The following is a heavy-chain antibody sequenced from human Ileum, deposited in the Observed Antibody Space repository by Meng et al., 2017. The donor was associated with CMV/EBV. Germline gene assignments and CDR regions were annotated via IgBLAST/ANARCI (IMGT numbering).Heavy chain of an antibody. CDR2: INPTSGDT. D-gene: IGHD1-26*01. CDR3: ATDGILGASTIFDY. V-gene: IGHV1-2*02. Sequence: SGYTFTGYFMHWVRLAPGQGLEWMAWINPTSGDTNYAQKFQGRVTMTRDTSISTAYMELSRLRSDDTAVYYCATDGILGASTIFDYWGQGTLVTVSS. CDR1: GYTFTGYF. J-gene: IGHJ4*02.